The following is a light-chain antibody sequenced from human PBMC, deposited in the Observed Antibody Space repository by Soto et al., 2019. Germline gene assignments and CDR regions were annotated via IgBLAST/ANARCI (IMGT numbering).Light chain of an antibody. J-gene: IGKJ1*01. CDR1: QSITNY. Sequence: DIKMTQSPSSLSASVGARVPINCRASQSITNYLNWYQQKSGKAPKIMIYATDTLQSGVPSRFSGSRSGTDYTLPISSLQAEDVATYYCQQSYNTPQTFGQGTKVDI. CDR2: ATD. CDR3: QQSYNTPQT. V-gene: IGKV1-39*01.